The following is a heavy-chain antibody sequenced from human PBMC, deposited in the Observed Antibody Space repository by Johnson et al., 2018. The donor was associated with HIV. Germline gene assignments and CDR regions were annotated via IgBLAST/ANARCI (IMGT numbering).Heavy chain of an antibody. Sequence: VQLVESGGGVVQPGRSLRLSCAASGFTLGSYAMTWVRQAPGKGLEWVSSISGSGGSTFYADSVKGRFTISRDNSKNTLYLQMNSLRAEDTAVYYCAKALRIFGSGVKEAFDIWGQGTM. CDR2: ISGSGGST. CDR1: GFTLGSYA. J-gene: IGHJ3*02. D-gene: IGHD3-10*01. V-gene: IGHV3-23*04. CDR3: AKALRIFGSGVKEAFDI.